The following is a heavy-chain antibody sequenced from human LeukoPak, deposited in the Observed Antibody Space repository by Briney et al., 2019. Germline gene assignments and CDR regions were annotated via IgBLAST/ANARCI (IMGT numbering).Heavy chain of an antibody. CDR3: ARHYGGNSPFDY. CDR1: GGSISSYY. Sequence: PSETLSLTCTVSGGSISSYYWSWIRQPPGKGLEWIGYIYYSGSTNYNPSLKSRVTISVDMSKNQFSLKLSSVTAADTAVYYCARHYGGNSPFDYWGQGTLVTVSS. J-gene: IGHJ4*02. CDR2: IYYSGST. V-gene: IGHV4-59*01. D-gene: IGHD4-23*01.